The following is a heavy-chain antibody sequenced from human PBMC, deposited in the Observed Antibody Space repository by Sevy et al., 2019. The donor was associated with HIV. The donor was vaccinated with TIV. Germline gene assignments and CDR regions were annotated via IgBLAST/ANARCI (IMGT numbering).Heavy chain of an antibody. V-gene: IGHV3-11*01. D-gene: IGHD3-22*01. CDR3: ARDRYYYDSSGSGFDY. CDR2: ISSSGSTI. CDR1: GFTFSDYY. J-gene: IGHJ4*02. Sequence: RGSLRLSCAASGFTFSDYYMSWIRQAPGKGLEWVSYISSSGSTIYYADSVKGRFTISRDNAKNSLYLQMNSLRAEDTAVYYCARDRYYYDSSGSGFDYWGQGTLVTVSS.